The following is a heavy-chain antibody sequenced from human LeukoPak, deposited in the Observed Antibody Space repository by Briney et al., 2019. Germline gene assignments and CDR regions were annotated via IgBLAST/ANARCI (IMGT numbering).Heavy chain of an antibody. Sequence: PVKVSCKASGGTFSSYAISWVRQAPGQGLEWMGRIIPILGIANYAQKFQGRVTITADKSTSTAYMELSSLRSEDTAVYYCALGGYCSGGSCANWFDPWGQGTLVTVSS. CDR3: ALGGYCSGGSCANWFDP. CDR2: IIPILGIA. V-gene: IGHV1-69*04. J-gene: IGHJ5*02. CDR1: GGTFSSYA. D-gene: IGHD2-15*01.